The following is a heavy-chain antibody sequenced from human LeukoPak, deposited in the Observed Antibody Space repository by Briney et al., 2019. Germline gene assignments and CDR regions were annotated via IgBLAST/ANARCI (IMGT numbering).Heavy chain of an antibody. CDR1: GGSISSGSYY. Sequence: PSETLSLTCTVSGGSISSGSYYWSWIRQPAGKGLEWIGRIYTSGSTNYNPSLKSRVTISVDTSKNQFSLKLSSVTAADTAVYYCARDPGSGSYKTYYMDVWGKGTTVTVSS. CDR2: IYTSGST. D-gene: IGHD3-10*01. V-gene: IGHV4-61*02. CDR3: ARDPGSGSYKTYYMDV. J-gene: IGHJ6*03.